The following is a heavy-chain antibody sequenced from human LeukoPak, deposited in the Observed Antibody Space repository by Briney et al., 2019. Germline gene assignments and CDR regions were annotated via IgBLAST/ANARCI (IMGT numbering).Heavy chain of an antibody. Sequence: HTGGSLRLSCAASAFTVTSYPMHWVRQAPGKGLEWVAVMSYDGSNKLYPDSVKGRFTISRDNSKNTLYLQMDSLRAEDTGVYYCARADGDYHPFNNWGQGALVTVSS. J-gene: IGHJ4*02. CDR1: AFTVTSYP. CDR2: MSYDGSNK. D-gene: IGHD5-12*01. V-gene: IGHV3-30-3*01. CDR3: ARADGDYHPFNN.